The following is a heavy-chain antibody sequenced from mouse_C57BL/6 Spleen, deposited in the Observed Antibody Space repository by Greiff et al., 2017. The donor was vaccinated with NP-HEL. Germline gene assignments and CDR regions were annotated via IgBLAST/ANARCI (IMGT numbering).Heavy chain of an antibody. D-gene: IGHD1-1*01. CDR2: ISYSGST. CDR3: ARGGYYGSSWFAY. J-gene: IGHJ3*01. Sequence: EVKLMESGPGMVKPSQSLSLTCTVTGYSITSGYDWHWIRHFPGNKLEWMGYISYSGSTNYNPSLKSRISITHDTSKNHFFLKLNSVTTEDTATYYCARGGYYGSSWFAYWGQGTLVTVSA. CDR1: GYSITSGYD. V-gene: IGHV3-1*01.